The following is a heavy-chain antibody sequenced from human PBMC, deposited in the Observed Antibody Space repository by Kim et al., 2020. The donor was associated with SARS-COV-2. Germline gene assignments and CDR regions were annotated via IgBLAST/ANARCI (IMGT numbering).Heavy chain of an antibody. J-gene: IGHJ6*02. Sequence: SETLSLTCTVSGGSISSSSYYWGWIRQPPGKGLEWIGSIYYSGSTYYNPSLKSRVTISVDTSKNQFSLKLSSVTAADTAVYYCASPDTAMAPYYYYYGMDVWGQGTTVTVSS. D-gene: IGHD5-18*01. CDR1: GGSISSSSYY. CDR3: ASPDTAMAPYYYYYGMDV. V-gene: IGHV4-39*01. CDR2: IYYSGST.